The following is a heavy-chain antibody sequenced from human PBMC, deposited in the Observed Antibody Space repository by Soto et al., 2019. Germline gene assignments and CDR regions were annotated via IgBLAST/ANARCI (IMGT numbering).Heavy chain of an antibody. V-gene: IGHV4-30-4*01. CDR1: GDSINTDYY. CDR2: IYYSGGT. D-gene: IGHD2-8*01. CDR3: ARDAASKDFDARSYFPHFDP. J-gene: IGHJ5*02. Sequence: QVQLQESGPGLVKPSQTLSLTCTVSGDSINTDYYWRWIRQPPGKGLEWIGHIYYSGGTFYSPSLKSRLTMSIDTTKNQFSLKLTSVTAADTAVYYCARDAASKDFDARSYFPHFDPWGRGTLVTVSS.